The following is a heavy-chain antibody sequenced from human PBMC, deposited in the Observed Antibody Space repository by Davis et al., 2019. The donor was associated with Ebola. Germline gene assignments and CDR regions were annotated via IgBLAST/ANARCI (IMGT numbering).Heavy chain of an antibody. D-gene: IGHD5-24*01. V-gene: IGHV3-21*01. CDR3: AREMATTNDAFDI. Sequence: GGSLRLSCAASGFTFSSYSMNWVRQAPGKGLEWVSSISSDGTDTYYADSLKGRFTISRDNAKNTLYLQKNSLRVEDTAVYYCAREMATTNDAFDIWGQGTMVSVSS. CDR2: ISSDGTDT. CDR1: GFTFSSYS. J-gene: IGHJ3*02.